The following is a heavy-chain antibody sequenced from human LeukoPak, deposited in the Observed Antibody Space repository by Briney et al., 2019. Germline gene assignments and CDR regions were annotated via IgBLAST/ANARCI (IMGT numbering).Heavy chain of an antibody. V-gene: IGHV4-39*07. J-gene: IGHJ5*02. D-gene: IGHD6-13*01. Sequence: PSETLSLTCTVSGGSISSSSYYWGWIRQPPGKGLEWIGSIYYSGSTYYNPSLKSRVTISVDTSKNQFSLKLSSVTAADTAVYYCARVIAAASGGWFDPWGQGTLVTVSS. CDR3: ARVIAAASGGWFDP. CDR2: IYYSGST. CDR1: GGSISSSSYY.